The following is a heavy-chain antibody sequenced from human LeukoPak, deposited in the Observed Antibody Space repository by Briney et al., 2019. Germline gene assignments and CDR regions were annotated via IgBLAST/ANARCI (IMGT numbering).Heavy chain of an antibody. CDR3: ARDRSRDYYDSSGSDAFDI. CDR1: GGTFSSYA. Sequence: GASVEVSCKASGGTFSSYAISWVRQAPGQGLEWMGGIIPIFGTANYAQKFQGRVTITADESTSTAYMELSSLRSEDTAVYYCARDRSRDYYDSSGSDAFDIWGQGTMVTVSS. CDR2: IIPIFGTA. J-gene: IGHJ3*02. V-gene: IGHV1-69*13. D-gene: IGHD3-22*01.